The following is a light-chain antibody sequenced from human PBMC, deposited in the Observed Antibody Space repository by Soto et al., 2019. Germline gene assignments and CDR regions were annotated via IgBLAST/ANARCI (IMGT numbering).Light chain of an antibody. CDR2: DVS. J-gene: IGLJ1*01. V-gene: IGLV2-14*01. Sequence: QSALTQPASVSGSPGQSITISCTGTSSDVGGYNYVSWYQQHPGKAPKLMIYDVSNRPSGVSNRFSGSNSGNTASLTISGLQAEDEADYYCSSYTSSSLRVFGTGTKVTV. CDR1: SSDVGGYNY. CDR3: SSYTSSSLRV.